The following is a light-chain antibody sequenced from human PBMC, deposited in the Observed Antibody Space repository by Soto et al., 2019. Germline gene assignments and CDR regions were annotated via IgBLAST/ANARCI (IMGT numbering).Light chain of an antibody. J-gene: IGLJ3*02. CDR3: SVWDDSLNGVV. Sequence: QSVLTQPPSASGTPGQRVTISCSGSSSNIAINTVNWYQQFPGTAPKVLIYLNDQRPSGVPDRFSGSKSGTSASLAISGLQSEHEADYYCSVWDDSLNGVVFGGGTQLTVL. CDR2: LND. CDR1: SSNIAINT. V-gene: IGLV1-44*01.